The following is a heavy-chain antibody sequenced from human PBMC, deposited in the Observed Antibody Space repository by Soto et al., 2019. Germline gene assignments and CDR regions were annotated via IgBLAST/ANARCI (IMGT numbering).Heavy chain of an antibody. CDR3: AREVTTEFDY. CDR1: GGSFSGYH. Sequence: PSETLSLTCAVYGGSFSGYHWSWIRQPPGKGLEWIGEINHSGSTNYNPSLKSRVTISVDTSKNQFSLKLSSVTAADTAVYYCAREVTTEFDYWGQGTLVTVSS. D-gene: IGHD4-17*01. J-gene: IGHJ4*02. V-gene: IGHV4-34*01. CDR2: INHSGST.